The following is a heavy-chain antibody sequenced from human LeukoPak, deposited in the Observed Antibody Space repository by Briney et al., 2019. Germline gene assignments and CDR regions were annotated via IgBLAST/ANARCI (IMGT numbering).Heavy chain of an antibody. D-gene: IGHD6-19*01. V-gene: IGHV1-3*01. Sequence: ASVKVSCKASGYIFTNYAIHWVRQAPRQRLEWMGWITAGNGIRGYSQMFQGRVTFTRDTSANTAYMEMTNLRSEDTAVYYCARGIAVADPQDRFDYWGQGTLVTVSS. CDR2: ITAGNGIR. CDR1: GYIFTNYA. CDR3: ARGIAVADPQDRFDY. J-gene: IGHJ4*02.